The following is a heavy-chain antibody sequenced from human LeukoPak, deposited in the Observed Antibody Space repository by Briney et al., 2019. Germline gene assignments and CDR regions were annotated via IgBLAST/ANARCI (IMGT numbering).Heavy chain of an antibody. CDR2: VYYSGST. CDR1: GGSISSGGYY. J-gene: IGHJ5*02. Sequence: SQTLSLTCTVSGGSISSGGYYWSWIRPHQGKGLEGLGYVYYSGSTYYNPSLKGRVTISVDTYKNHFYLNPVTVTAADTAVYYCARAHLLRHYYDSSDDNWFDPLGQGALVTVS. D-gene: IGHD3-22*01. V-gene: IGHV4-31*03. CDR3: ARAHLLRHYYDSSDDNWFDP.